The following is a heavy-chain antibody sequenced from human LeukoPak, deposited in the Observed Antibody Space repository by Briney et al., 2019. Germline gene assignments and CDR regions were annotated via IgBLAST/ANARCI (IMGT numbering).Heavy chain of an antibody. J-gene: IGHJ4*02. CDR1: GFSFSAYA. V-gene: IGHV3-21*01. Sequence: GGSLRLSCAASGFSFSAYAMTWVRQTPVKGLEWVSSISSSSSYIYYADSVKGRFTISRDNAKNSLYLQMNSLRAEDTAVYYCARDRRARGPIDYWGQGTLVTVSS. CDR2: ISSSSSYI. D-gene: IGHD6-25*01. CDR3: ARDRRARGPIDY.